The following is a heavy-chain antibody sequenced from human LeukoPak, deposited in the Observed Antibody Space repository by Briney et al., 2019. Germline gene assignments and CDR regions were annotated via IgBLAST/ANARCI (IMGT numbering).Heavy chain of an antibody. D-gene: IGHD2/OR15-2a*01. Sequence: GGSLRLSCAASGFTFSDYAMRWVRQAPGKGLEWVSGIIGRGDSTYYADSVKGRCNIPGDNSKNTLYLQMNSLRAEDTAVYYCARGPNMGSVPYYYYYMDVWGKGTTVTISS. J-gene: IGHJ6*03. CDR3: ARGPNMGSVPYYYYYMDV. CDR2: IIGRGDST. CDR1: GFTFSDYA. V-gene: IGHV3-23*01.